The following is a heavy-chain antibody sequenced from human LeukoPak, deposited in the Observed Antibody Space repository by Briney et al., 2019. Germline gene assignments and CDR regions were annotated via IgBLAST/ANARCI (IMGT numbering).Heavy chain of an antibody. V-gene: IGHV3-43*02. CDR1: GFTFDNYA. CDR3: AKDRYVGAQPDY. D-gene: IGHD3-10*01. Sequence: GGSLRLSCAPSGFTFDNYAMHWLRQAPGKGLEWVSLISGDGGSTYYADSVKGRFTMSRDNSKNSLYLQMNSLRTEDTALYYCAKDRYVGAQPDYWGQGTLVTVS. CDR2: ISGDGGST. J-gene: IGHJ4*02.